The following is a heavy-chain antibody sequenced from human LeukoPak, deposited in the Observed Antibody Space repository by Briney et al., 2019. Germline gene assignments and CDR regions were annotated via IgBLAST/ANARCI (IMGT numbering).Heavy chain of an antibody. Sequence: GASVKVSCKASGYTFTDYYIHWVRQAPGQGLEWMGGIIPIFGTANYAQKFQGRVTITADESTSTAYMELSSLRSEDTAVYYCASSERSFGVVITAPIDYWGQGTLVTVSS. V-gene: IGHV1-69*13. J-gene: IGHJ4*02. CDR1: GYTFTDYY. CDR2: IIPIFGTA. CDR3: ASSERSFGVVITAPIDY. D-gene: IGHD3-3*01.